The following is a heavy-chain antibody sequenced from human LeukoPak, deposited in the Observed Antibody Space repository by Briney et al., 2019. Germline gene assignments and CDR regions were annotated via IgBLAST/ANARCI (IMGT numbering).Heavy chain of an antibody. V-gene: IGHV3-15*01. D-gene: IGHD3-10*01. CDR3: TTDLGLTMIRGVIVY. CDR1: GFAFTNAW. CDR2: IKSKGDGETT. J-gene: IGHJ4*02. Sequence: GGSLRLSCAASGFAFTNAWMTWVRQAPGKGLEWVGRIKSKGDGETTDYAAPVKGRFSMSRDDSKATMYLQMYSLEAEDTAVYYCTTDLGLTMIRGVIVYWGQGALVTVSS.